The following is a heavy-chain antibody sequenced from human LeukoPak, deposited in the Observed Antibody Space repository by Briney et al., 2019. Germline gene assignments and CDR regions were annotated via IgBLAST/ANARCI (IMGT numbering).Heavy chain of an antibody. J-gene: IGHJ4*02. D-gene: IGHD3-10*01. CDR3: ASMDPYYYGLGSYRPTASFDY. CDR2: IIPIFGTA. V-gene: IGHV1-69*05. Sequence: SVKVSCKASGGTFSSYAISWVRQAPGQGLEWMGGIIPIFGTANYAQKFQGRVTITTDESTSTAYMELSSLRSEDTAVYYCASMDPYYYGLGSYRPTASFDYWGQGTLVTVSS. CDR1: GGTFSSYA.